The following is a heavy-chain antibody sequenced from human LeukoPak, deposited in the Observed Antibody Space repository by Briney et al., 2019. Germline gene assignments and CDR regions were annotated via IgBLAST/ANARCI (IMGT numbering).Heavy chain of an antibody. CDR2: ISWNSDSV. CDR1: GFTFSSYA. V-gene: IGHV3-9*01. CDR3: AKDLGYGDYEADFDY. Sequence: GGSLRLSCAASGFTFSSYAMHWVRQAPGKGLEWVSSISWNSDSVAYADSVKGRFTISRDNAKNTLSLQMNSLRVEDTALYYCAKDLGYGDYEADFDYWGQGTLVTVSS. J-gene: IGHJ4*02. D-gene: IGHD4-17*01.